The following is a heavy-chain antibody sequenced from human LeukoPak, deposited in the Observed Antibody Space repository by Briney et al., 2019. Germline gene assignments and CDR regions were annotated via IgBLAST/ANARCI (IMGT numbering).Heavy chain of an antibody. Sequence: ASVKVSCKASGYTFTGYYIHWVRQAPGQGLEWVGWISPNSGGRNYAQKFQGRVTMTRDTSVSTAHMELSNVRSDDTAVYYCAREAIVVVTARDYWYFDLWGRGTLVTVSS. CDR3: AREAIVVVTARDYWYFDL. J-gene: IGHJ2*01. D-gene: IGHD2-21*02. CDR2: ISPNSGGR. V-gene: IGHV1-2*02. CDR1: GYTFTGYY.